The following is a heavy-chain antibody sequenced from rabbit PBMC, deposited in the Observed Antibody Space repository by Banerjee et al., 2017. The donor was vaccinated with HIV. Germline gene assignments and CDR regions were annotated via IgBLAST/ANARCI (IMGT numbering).Heavy chain of an antibody. J-gene: IGHJ4*01. CDR3: ARYVYSSGSNL. CDR2: IDPVFGSI. CDR1: GFDFSRYG. V-gene: IGHV1S45*01. Sequence: QEQLKEAGGGLVKPGASLTLTCKASGFDFSRYGVSWVRQAPGKGLEWIGYIDPVFGSIHYASWVKGRFTISKTSSTTVTLQMTSLTAADTATYFCARYVYSSGSNLWGQGTLVTVS. D-gene: IGHD4-1*01.